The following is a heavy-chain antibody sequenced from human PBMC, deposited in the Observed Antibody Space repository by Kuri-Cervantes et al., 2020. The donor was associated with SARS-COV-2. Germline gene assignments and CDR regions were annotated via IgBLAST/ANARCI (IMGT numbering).Heavy chain of an antibody. CDR3: ARVSGDSRFSYYMDV. V-gene: IGHV4-30-2*01. J-gene: IGHJ6*03. CDR2: ISQSGNT. D-gene: IGHD7-27*01. CDR1: GGSISSGNFY. Sequence: SQTLSLTCAVSGGSISSGNFYWSWIRQPPGKGLEWIGYISQSGNTYYNPSLKSRVTKSVDRSKNQFSLKVSSVSAADTAVYYCARVSGDSRFSYYMDVWGTGTTVTVSS.